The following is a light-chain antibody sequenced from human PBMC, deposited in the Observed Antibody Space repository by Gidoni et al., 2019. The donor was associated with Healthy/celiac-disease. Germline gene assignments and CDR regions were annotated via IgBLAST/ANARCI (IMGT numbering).Light chain of an antibody. V-gene: IGLV3-1*01. CDR1: KLGDKY. CDR3: QAWDSSTPLNV. Sequence: SYELTQPPPVSVSPGQTASITCSGDKLGDKYACWYQQKPGQSPVLVIYQDSKRPSGIPERFSGSNSGNTATLTISGTQAMDEADYYCQAWDSSTPLNVFGTGTKVTVL. CDR2: QDS. J-gene: IGLJ1*01.